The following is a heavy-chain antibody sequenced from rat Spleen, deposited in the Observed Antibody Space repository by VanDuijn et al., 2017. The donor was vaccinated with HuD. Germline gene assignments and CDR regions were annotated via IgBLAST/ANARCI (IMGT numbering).Heavy chain of an antibody. D-gene: IGHD1-2*01. CDR1: GFTFSSYW. J-gene: IGHJ4*01. CDR3: GKDMNYYSTYPFYVMGA. Sequence: EVQLVETGGGLVQPGESLKLSCVASGFTFSSYWMYWSRQAPGEGLEWLSSISPDGGSTYYPDSVKGRFTIPRDNAENTAYLQMNSLRSEDTATYYCGKDMNYYSTYPFYVMGAWGQGASVTVSS. CDR2: ISPDGGST. V-gene: IGHV5-58*01.